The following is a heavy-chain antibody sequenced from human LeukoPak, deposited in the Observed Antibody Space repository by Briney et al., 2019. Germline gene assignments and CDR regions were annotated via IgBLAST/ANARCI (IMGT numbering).Heavy chain of an antibody. Sequence: SVKVSCKASGGTFSSYDISWVRQAPGQGLEWMGGIIPIFGTANYAQKFQGRVTITADESTSTAYMELSSLRSEDTAVYYCAREYSSSSHPFDYWGQGTLVTVSS. V-gene: IGHV1-69*13. CDR3: AREYSSSSHPFDY. J-gene: IGHJ4*02. CDR1: GGTFSSYD. D-gene: IGHD6-6*01. CDR2: IIPIFGTA.